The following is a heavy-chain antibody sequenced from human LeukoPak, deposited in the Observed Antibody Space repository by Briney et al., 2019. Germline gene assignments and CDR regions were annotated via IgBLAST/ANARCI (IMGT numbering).Heavy chain of an antibody. D-gene: IGHD5-18*01. CDR3: AKDFPAYSSPDY. V-gene: IGHV3-30*18. CDR2: ISYDGSNK. J-gene: IGHJ4*02. CDR1: GFTFSSYG. Sequence: PGGSLRLSCAASGFTFSSYGMHWVRQAPGKGLEWVAVISYDGSNKYYADSVKGRFTISRDNSKNTLYLQMNSLRAEDTAVYYCAKDFPAYSSPDYWGQGTLVTVSS.